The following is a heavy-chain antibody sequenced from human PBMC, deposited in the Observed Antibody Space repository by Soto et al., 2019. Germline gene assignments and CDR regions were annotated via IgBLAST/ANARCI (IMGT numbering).Heavy chain of an antibody. CDR1: GFTFSSYA. Sequence: SLRHACAASGFTFSSYAMHYVRQTPGKGLEWVAVISYDGSNKYYADSVKGRFTISRDNSKNTLYLQMNSLRAEDTAVYYCAKDHSSMSYNWFVPWGQGTLVTVSS. D-gene: IGHD6-13*01. CDR3: AKDHSSMSYNWFVP. CDR2: ISYDGSNK. J-gene: IGHJ5*02. V-gene: IGHV3-30*18.